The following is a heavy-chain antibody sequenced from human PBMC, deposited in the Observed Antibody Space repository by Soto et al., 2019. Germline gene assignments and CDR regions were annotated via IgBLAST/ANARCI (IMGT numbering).Heavy chain of an antibody. V-gene: IGHV4-31*03. D-gene: IGHD1-26*01. Sequence: SETMSIASSVSGGSFSSDSFIWRWVRQFPGKGLEWIGYINYSGTTYYNPSLRSRITMSVDTSKNQFSLILSSVTAADTAVYYCARDHKWDGMDVCGQGTTVTVPS. CDR3: ARDHKWDGMDV. CDR2: INYSGTT. CDR1: GGSFSSDSFI. J-gene: IGHJ6*02.